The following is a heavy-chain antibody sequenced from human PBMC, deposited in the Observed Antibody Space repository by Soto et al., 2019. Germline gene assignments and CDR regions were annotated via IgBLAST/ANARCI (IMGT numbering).Heavy chain of an antibody. V-gene: IGHV1-69*12. CDR1: GGTFSSYA. J-gene: IGHJ5*02. Sequence: QVQLVQSGAEVKKPGSSVKVSCKASGGTFSSYAISWVRQAPGQGLEWMGGIIPIFGTANYAQKFQGRVTLTADDATSTAYRELSSRRSEDAAGDDCAVGDWFDPWGQGTLVTVSS. CDR3: AVGDWFDP. CDR2: IIPIFGTA. D-gene: IGHD3-10*01.